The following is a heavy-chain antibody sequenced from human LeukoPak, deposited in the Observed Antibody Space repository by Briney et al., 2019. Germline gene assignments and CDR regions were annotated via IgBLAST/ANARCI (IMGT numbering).Heavy chain of an antibody. CDR1: GGSISSYY. J-gene: IGHJ3*02. Sequence: KSSETLSLTCTVSGGSISSYYWSWIRQPVGKGLEWIGRIYASGSTNYNPTLKSRVTISADTSKNHFSLNLTSVTAADTAIYYCARGSRTDGFDIWGQGTMVTVSS. CDR2: IYASGST. V-gene: IGHV4-4*07. D-gene: IGHD1-14*01. CDR3: ARGSRTDGFDI.